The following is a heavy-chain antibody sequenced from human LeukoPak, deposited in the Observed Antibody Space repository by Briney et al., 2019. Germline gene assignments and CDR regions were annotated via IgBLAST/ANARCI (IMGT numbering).Heavy chain of an antibody. CDR2: IYTSGST. CDR3: ARVVTAANLYYYYMDV. D-gene: IGHD4-23*01. J-gene: IGHJ6*03. CDR1: GGSISSYY. Sequence: SETLSLTCTVSGGSISSYYWSWIRQPAGKGLEWIGRIYTSGSTNYNPSLKSRVTMSVDTSKNQFSLKLSSVTAADTAVYYCARVVTAANLYYYYMDVWGKGTTVTVSS. V-gene: IGHV4-4*07.